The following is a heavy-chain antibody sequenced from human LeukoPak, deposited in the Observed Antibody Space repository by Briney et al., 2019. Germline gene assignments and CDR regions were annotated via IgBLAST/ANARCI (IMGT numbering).Heavy chain of an antibody. CDR2: IRGDGART. CDR1: EFTFSVYW. Sequence: GGSLRPSCVASEFTFSVYWMHWVRQSPGKGLEWVSRIRGDGARTDYADSVKGRFTVSRDNAKNTVYLQMNSLRAEDTALYYCARDNSPGWFDPWGQGTLVTVSS. CDR3: ARDNSPGWFDP. D-gene: IGHD4-23*01. V-gene: IGHV3-74*01. J-gene: IGHJ5*02.